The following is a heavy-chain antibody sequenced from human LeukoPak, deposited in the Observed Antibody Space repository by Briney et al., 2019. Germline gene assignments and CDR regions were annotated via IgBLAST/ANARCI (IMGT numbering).Heavy chain of an antibody. Sequence: GESLKISCKVSGYGFTSYCIGWVRQMSGKGLEWMGIIYPGDSGPTYSPSFQGQVTISVDKSINTAYLQWSSLQASDTAMYYCGMSGDRVPLQDDVFDVWGQGTMVTVST. CDR2: IYPGDSGP. CDR3: GMSGDRVPLQDDVFDV. J-gene: IGHJ3*01. V-gene: IGHV5-51*01. CDR1: GYGFTSYC. D-gene: IGHD1-26*01.